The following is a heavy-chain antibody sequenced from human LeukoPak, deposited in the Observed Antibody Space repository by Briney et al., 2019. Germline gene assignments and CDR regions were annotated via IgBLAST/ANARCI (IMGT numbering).Heavy chain of an antibody. CDR3: ARGVLLSWSNWFDP. CDR2: MNPNSGNT. V-gene: IGHV1-8*03. CDR1: GYTFTSYD. Sequence: ASVKVSCKASGYTFTSYDINWVRQATGQGLEWMGWMNPNSGNTGYPRKFQGRVTITRNTSISTAYMELSSLRSEDTAVYYCARGVLLSWSNWFDPWGQGTLVTVSS. D-gene: IGHD3-10*01. J-gene: IGHJ5*02.